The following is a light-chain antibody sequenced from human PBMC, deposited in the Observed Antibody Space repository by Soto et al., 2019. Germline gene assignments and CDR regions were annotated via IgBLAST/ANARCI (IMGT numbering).Light chain of an antibody. CDR1: QSVSSSY. Sequence: EIVMTQSPGTLSVSPGERATLSCRASQSVSSSYLAWYQQKPGQAPRLLIYGASTRATGIPDRFSGSGSGTDFTLTISRLESEDFAVYYCQQYGSSPRTFGPGTKVDI. J-gene: IGKJ1*01. V-gene: IGKV3-20*01. CDR3: QQYGSSPRT. CDR2: GAS.